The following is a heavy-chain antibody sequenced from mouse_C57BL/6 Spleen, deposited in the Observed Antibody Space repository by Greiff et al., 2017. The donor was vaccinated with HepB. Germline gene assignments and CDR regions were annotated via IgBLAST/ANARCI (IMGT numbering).Heavy chain of an antibody. CDR3: TRWGFAY. CDR1: GYTFTDYE. CDR2: IDPETGGT. Sequence: VQLQESGAELVRPGASVTLSCKASGYTFTDYEMHWVKQTPVHGLEWIGAIDPETGGTAYNQKFKGKAILTADKSSSTAYMELRSLTSEDSAVYYCTRWGFAYWGQGTLVTGSA. J-gene: IGHJ3*01. V-gene: IGHV1-15*01.